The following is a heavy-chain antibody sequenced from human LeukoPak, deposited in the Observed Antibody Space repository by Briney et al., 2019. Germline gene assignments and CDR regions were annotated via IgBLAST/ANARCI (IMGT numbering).Heavy chain of an antibody. J-gene: IGHJ1*01. Sequence: ASVKVSCKASGYTFTSYDINWVRQATGEGLEWMGWMNPNSGNTGYAQKFQGRATMTRNTSISTAYMELSSLRSEDTAVYYCAKTYSGSYYGLLHWGQGTLVTVSS. CDR2: MNPNSGNT. D-gene: IGHD1-26*01. CDR1: GYTFTSYD. CDR3: AKTYSGSYYGLLH. V-gene: IGHV1-8*01.